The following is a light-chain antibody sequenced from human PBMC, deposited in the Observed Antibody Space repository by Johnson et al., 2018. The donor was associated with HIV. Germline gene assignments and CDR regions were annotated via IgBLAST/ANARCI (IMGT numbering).Light chain of an antibody. CDR1: SSNVGSSF. CDR3: GTWDSSLSAGWV. V-gene: IGLV1-51*01. CDR2: DNN. Sequence: QSVLTQPPSVSAAPGQTVTISCSGSSSNVGSSFVSWYRQVPGTAPKLLIYDNNKRPSGIPGRFSGSKSGPSATLGITGLQTGDEADYYCGTWDSSLSAGWVFGTGTKVTGL. J-gene: IGLJ1*01.